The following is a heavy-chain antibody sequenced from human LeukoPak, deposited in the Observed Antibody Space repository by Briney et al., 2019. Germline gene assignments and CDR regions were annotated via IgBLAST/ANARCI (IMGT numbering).Heavy chain of an antibody. CDR3: ARVFGSGSYYPLRYYGMDV. V-gene: IGHV1-69*13. CDR1: GGTFSSYA. Sequence: ASVKVSCTASGGTFSSYAISWVRQAPGQGLEWMGGIIPIFGTANYAQKFQGRVTITADESTSTAYMELSSLRSEDTAVYYCARVFGSGSYYPLRYYGMDVWGQGTTVTVSS. CDR2: IIPIFGTA. D-gene: IGHD3-10*01. J-gene: IGHJ6*02.